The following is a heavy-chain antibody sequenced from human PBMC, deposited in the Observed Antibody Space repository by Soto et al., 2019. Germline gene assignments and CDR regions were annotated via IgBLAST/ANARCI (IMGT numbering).Heavy chain of an antibody. D-gene: IGHD2-2*01. Sequence: SETLSLTCTVSGGSISSSSYYWGWIRQPPGKGLEWIGSIYYSGSTYYNPSLKSRVTISVDTSKNQFSLKLSSVTAADTAVYYCASQYNPQDIVVVPAAKIDYPGYYFDYWGQGTLVTVSS. CDR3: ASQYNPQDIVVVPAAKIDYPGYYFDY. CDR2: IYYSGST. J-gene: IGHJ4*02. CDR1: GGSISSSSYY. V-gene: IGHV4-39*01.